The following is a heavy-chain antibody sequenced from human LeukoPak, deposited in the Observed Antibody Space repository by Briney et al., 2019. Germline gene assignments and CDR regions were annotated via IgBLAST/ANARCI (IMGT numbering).Heavy chain of an antibody. J-gene: IGHJ4*02. D-gene: IGHD5-12*01. CDR3: AREGVATTFDY. CDR1: GGSISSYY. V-gene: IGHV4-59*01. Sequence: PSETLSLTCTVSGGSISSYYWSWIRHPPGKGLEWIGYIYYSGSTNYNPSLKSRVTISVDTSKNQFSLKLSSVTAADTAVYYCAREGVATTFDYWGQGTLVTVSS. CDR2: IYYSGST.